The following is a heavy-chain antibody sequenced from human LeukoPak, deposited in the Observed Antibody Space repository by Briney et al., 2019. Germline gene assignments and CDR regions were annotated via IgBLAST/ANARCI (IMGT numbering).Heavy chain of an antibody. CDR1: GGTFSSYA. CDR2: IIPILGIA. V-gene: IGHV1-69*04. CDR3: ARDLVTYDSSGLSDY. J-gene: IGHJ4*02. Sequence: VASVKVSCKASGGTFSSYAISWVRQAPGQGLEWMGRIIPILGIANYAQKFQGRVTITADKSTSTAYMELSSLRSEDTAVYYCARDLVTYDSSGLSDYWGQGTLVTVSS. D-gene: IGHD3-22*01.